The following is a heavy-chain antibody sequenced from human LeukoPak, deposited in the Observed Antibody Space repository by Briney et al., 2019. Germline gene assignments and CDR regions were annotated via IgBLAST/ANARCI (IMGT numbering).Heavy chain of an antibody. CDR2: IKSDGSAK. V-gene: IGHV3-7*01. J-gene: IGHJ4*02. CDR1: GFTFRNYW. CDR3: ARDRGSGYFGY. Sequence: PGGSLRLSCAASGFTFRNYWMSWVRQAPGKGLERAAIIKSDGSAKYYVDSVKGRFDISRDNDKNSLYLQMSNLRAEDTAVYYCARDRGSGYFGYWGQGNLVTVSS. D-gene: IGHD1-14*01.